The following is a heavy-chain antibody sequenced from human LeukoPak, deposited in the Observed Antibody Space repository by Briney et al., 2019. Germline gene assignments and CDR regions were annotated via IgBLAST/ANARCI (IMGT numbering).Heavy chain of an antibody. Sequence: GGSLRLSCAASGFTFSSYGMHWVRQAPGKGLEWVAVISYDGSNKYYADSVKGRFTISRDNSKNTLYLQMNSLRAEDTAVYYCAKDYGSGSPYFDYWGQGTLVTASS. CDR2: ISYDGSNK. V-gene: IGHV3-30*18. CDR3: AKDYGSGSPYFDY. D-gene: IGHD3-10*01. CDR1: GFTFSSYG. J-gene: IGHJ4*02.